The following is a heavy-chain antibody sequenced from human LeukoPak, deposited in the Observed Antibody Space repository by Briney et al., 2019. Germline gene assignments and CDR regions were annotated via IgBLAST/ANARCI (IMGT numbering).Heavy chain of an antibody. D-gene: IGHD3-3*01. CDR1: GYTFTGYY. V-gene: IGHV1-2*02. CDR2: INPNSGGT. J-gene: IGHJ6*02. CDR3: ARGVYYDFWSGYYYYYYGMDV. Sequence: ASVKVSCKASGYTFTGYYMHWVRQAPGQGLEWMGWINPNSGGTNYAQKFQGRVTMTRDTSISTAYMELSRLRSDDTAVYYCARGVYYDFWSGYYYYYYGMDVWGQGTTVTVSS.